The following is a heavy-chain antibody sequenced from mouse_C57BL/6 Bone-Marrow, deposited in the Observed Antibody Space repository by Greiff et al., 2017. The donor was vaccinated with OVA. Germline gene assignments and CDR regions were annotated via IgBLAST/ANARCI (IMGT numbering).Heavy chain of an antibody. J-gene: IGHJ3*01. Sequence: VQLQQPGAELVKPGASVTLSCKASGYTFTSYWMHWVKQRPGQGLEWIGMIHPNSGSTNYNEKFKSKATLTVDKSSSTAYMQLSSLTSEDSAVYYCAIMFAYWGQGTLVTVSA. CDR1: GYTFTSYW. CDR3: AIMFAY. V-gene: IGHV1-64*01. CDR2: IHPNSGST.